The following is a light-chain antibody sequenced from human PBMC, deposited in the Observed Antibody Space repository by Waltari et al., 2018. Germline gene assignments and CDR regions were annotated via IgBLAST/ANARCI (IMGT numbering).Light chain of an antibody. Sequence: EIVLTQSPGTLSLSPGERATLSCWASQSVGRSLAWYQQKRGQAPRLLIYGASTRATGIPDRFSGSGCGTDFSLTISRLEPEDFAVYYCQHYVRLPVTFGQGTKVEI. J-gene: IGKJ1*01. CDR3: QHYVRLPVT. V-gene: IGKV3-20*01. CDR1: QSVGRS. CDR2: GAS.